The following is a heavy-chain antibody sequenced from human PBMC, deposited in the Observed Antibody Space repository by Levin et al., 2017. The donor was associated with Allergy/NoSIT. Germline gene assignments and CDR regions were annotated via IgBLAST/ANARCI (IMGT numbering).Heavy chain of an antibody. CDR3: ATSGWYGDY. Sequence: GGSLRLSCAASGFTFNSYGMHWVRQAPGKGLEWVAVISSDGTNTYYVDSVKGRFTISRDSSKNTLYLQINSLRAEDTAVYYCATSGWYGDYWGQGTLVTVSS. D-gene: IGHD6-19*01. V-gene: IGHV3-30*03. CDR1: GFTFNSYG. J-gene: IGHJ4*02. CDR2: ISSDGTNT.